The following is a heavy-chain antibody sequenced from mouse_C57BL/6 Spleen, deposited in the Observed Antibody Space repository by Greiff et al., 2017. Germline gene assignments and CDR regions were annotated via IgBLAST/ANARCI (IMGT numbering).Heavy chain of an antibody. J-gene: IGHJ2*01. D-gene: IGHD1-1*01. CDR3: ARGPHYYGSSYKDY. CDR1: GFTFSDYG. Sequence: EVQLQESGGGLVKPGGSLKLSCAASGFTFSDYGMHWVRQAPEKGLEWVAYISSGSSTIYYADTVKGRFTISRDNAKNTLFLQMTSLRSEDTAMYYCARGPHYYGSSYKDYWGQGTTLTVSS. CDR2: ISSGSSTI. V-gene: IGHV5-17*01.